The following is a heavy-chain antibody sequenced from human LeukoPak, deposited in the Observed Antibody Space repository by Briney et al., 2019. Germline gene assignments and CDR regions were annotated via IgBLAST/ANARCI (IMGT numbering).Heavy chain of an antibody. D-gene: IGHD3-10*01. CDR2: INHSGST. CDR1: GGSFSGYY. Sequence: PSETLSLTYAVYGGSFSGYYWSWIRQPPGKGREWIGEINHSGSTNYNPSLKSRVTISVDTSKNQFSLKLSSVTAADTAVYYCARSSIWFGELNFDYWGQGTLVTVSS. V-gene: IGHV4-34*01. J-gene: IGHJ4*02. CDR3: ARSSIWFGELNFDY.